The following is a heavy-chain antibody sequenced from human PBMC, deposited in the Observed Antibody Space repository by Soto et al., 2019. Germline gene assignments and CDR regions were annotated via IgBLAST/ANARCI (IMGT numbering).Heavy chain of an antibody. CDR3: ATTPTVGDLYNWFAP. V-gene: IGHV4-31*03. CDR2: IYYSGST. Sequence: PSETLSLTCTVSGGSISSGGYYWSWIRQHPGKGLEWIGYIYYSGSTYYNPSLKSRVTISVDTSKNQFSLKLSSVTAADTAVYYCATTPTVGDLYNWFAPWGQGTLVTVSS. J-gene: IGHJ5*02. D-gene: IGHD4-17*01. CDR1: GGSISSGGYY.